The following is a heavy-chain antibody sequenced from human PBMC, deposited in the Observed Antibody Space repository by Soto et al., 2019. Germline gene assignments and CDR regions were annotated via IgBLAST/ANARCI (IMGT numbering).Heavy chain of an antibody. D-gene: IGHD1-26*01. CDR3: ARGSSGTCDY. CDR1: GFTLSSYG. Sequence: QVQLVESGGGVVQPGRSLRLSCAASGFTLSSYGMHWVRQAPGKGLEWVAAISHDGRNEYYADSVKGRFTISRDNSKSTLYLQMNSPGAEDTAVYYCARGSSGTCDYWGQGTLVTVSS. J-gene: IGHJ4*02. CDR2: ISHDGRNE. V-gene: IGHV3-30*03.